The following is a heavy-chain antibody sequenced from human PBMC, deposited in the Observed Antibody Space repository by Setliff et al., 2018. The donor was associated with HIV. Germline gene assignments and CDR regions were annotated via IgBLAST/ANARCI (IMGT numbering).Heavy chain of an antibody. Sequence: GSLRLSCTASGFTFNSYGMHWVRQAPGKGLEWVAVIWNDGSDKYYGNSVKGRFTVSRDNAKNSLYLQMNSLRAEDTAVYYCARDVPIVPAAINYWDYYFYMDVWGKGTTVTVSS. D-gene: IGHD2-2*01. CDR2: IWNDGSDK. J-gene: IGHJ6*03. V-gene: IGHV3-33*01. CDR3: ARDVPIVPAAINYWDYYFYMDV. CDR1: GFTFNSYG.